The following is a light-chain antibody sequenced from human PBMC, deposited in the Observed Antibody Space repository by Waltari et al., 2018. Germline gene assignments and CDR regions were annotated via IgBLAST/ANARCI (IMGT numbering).Light chain of an antibody. CDR1: QDISNY. V-gene: IGKV1-33*01. J-gene: IGKJ4*01. Sequence: DIQMTQSPSSLSASVGDRVTIPCQASQDISNYLNWYQQKPGKAPNLLIYGASNVETGVPSRFRGSGSGTDFTFTISSLQPEDIATYYCQQYDNLPLTFGGGTKVEIK. CDR2: GAS. CDR3: QQYDNLPLT.